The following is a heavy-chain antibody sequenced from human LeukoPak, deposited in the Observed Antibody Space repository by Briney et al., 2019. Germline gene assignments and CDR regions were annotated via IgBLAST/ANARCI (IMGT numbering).Heavy chain of an antibody. J-gene: IGHJ4*02. V-gene: IGHV1-2*06. CDR2: INPNSGGT. CDR3: ARAGSGRITIFGVVTQNDY. Sequence: ASVKVSCKASGYTFTGYYMHWVRQAPGQGLEWMGRINPNSGGTNYAQKFQGRVTMTRDTSISTAYMELSRLSSDDTAVYYCARAGSGRITIFGVVTQNDYWGQGTLVTVSS. D-gene: IGHD3-3*01. CDR1: GYTFTGYY.